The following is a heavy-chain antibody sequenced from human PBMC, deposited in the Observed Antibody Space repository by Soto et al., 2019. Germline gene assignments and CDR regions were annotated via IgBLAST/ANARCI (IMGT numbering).Heavy chain of an antibody. J-gene: IGHJ5*01. V-gene: IGHV3-23*01. CDR2: FSGPGGGT. CDR1: GFTFSRYA. CDR3: AKGKISTTTYTPFDS. Sequence: GGSLRLSCAASGFTFSRYAMSWVRQAPGKGLEWVSTFSGPGGGTCYADSVKGRFTISRDNFKSSLYLQMSSLRAEDTAVYYCAKGKISTTTYTPFDSWGQGTLVTVSS. D-gene: IGHD1-26*01.